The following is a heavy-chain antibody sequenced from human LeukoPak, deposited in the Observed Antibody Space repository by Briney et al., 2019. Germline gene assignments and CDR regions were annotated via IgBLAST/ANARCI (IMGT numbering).Heavy chain of an antibody. V-gene: IGHV3-30-3*01. Sequence: PGRSLRLSCAASGFTFSSYAMHWVRQAPGKGLEWVAVISYDGSNKYYADSVKGRFTISRDNSKNTLYLQMNSLRAEDTAVYYCAREEGVAAAGTGYFDYWGQGTLVTVSS. CDR1: GFTFSSYA. D-gene: IGHD6-13*01. CDR2: ISYDGSNK. J-gene: IGHJ4*02. CDR3: AREEGVAAAGTGYFDY.